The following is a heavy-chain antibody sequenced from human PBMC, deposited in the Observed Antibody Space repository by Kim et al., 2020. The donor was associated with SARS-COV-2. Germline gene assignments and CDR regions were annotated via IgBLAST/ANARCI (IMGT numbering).Heavy chain of an antibody. D-gene: IGHD6-19*01. V-gene: IGHV3-30*03. Sequence: ADSVKDRFTISRDNSKNTVYLQMNSLRPEDTALYYCAREESSSGRAGTFDVWGQGTKVTVSS. J-gene: IGHJ3*01. CDR3: AREESSSGRAGTFDV.